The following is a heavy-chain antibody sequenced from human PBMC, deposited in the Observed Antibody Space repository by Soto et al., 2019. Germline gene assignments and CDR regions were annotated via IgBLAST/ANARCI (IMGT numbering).Heavy chain of an antibody. CDR2: ISYDGSNK. CDR1: GFTFSSYA. V-gene: IGHV3-30-3*01. D-gene: IGHD1-1*01. CDR3: ARARWPWMYYYGMDV. J-gene: IGHJ6*02. Sequence: PGGSLRLSCAASGFTFSSYAMHWVRQAPGKGLEWVAVISYDGSNKYYADSVKGRFTISRDNSKNTLYLQMNSLRAEDTAVYYCARARWPWMYYYGMDVWGQGTTVTVSS.